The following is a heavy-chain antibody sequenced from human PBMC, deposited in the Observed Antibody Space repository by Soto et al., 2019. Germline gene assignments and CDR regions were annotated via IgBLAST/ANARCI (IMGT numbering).Heavy chain of an antibody. CDR3: AKCSVGTVRTSGWCNWFDP. Sequence: EVRLLESGGGLAQPGGSRRLSCAASGFTFSSSAMNRVRQAPGMGLEWVSSIRVGGGDTFYADSVRGRFTVSRDISRNTLCLQMNSLRAEDTAIYYCAKCSVGTVRTSGWCNWFDPWGQGTLVTVSS. J-gene: IGHJ5*02. V-gene: IGHV3-23*01. CDR2: IRVGGGDT. CDR1: GFTFSSSA. D-gene: IGHD6-19*01.